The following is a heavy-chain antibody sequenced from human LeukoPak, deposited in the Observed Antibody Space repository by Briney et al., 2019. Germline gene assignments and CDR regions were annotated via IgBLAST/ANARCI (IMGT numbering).Heavy chain of an antibody. V-gene: IGHV3-23*01. J-gene: IGHJ4*02. CDR3: AKDLVTMVRGVILAPDY. CDR2: ISGSGGST. Sequence: PGGSLRLSCAASGFTFSSYAMSWVRQAPGKGLEWVSAISGSGGSTYYADSVKGRFTISRDNSKNTLYLQMNSLRAEDTAVYYCAKDLVTMVRGVILAPDYWGQGTLVTVSS. CDR1: GFTFSSYA. D-gene: IGHD3-10*01.